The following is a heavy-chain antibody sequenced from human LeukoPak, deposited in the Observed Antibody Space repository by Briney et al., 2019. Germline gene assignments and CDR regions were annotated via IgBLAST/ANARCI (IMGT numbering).Heavy chain of an antibody. D-gene: IGHD4-17*01. Sequence: PSETLSLTCTVSGGSISSYYWSWIRQPPGKGLEWIGYIYYSGSTNYNPSLKSRVTISVDTSKNQFSLKLSSVTAADTAVYYCAREHDYGDYSDYWGQGTLVTVSS. CDR3: AREHDYGDYSDY. CDR1: GGSISSYY. CDR2: IYYSGST. V-gene: IGHV4-59*01. J-gene: IGHJ4*02.